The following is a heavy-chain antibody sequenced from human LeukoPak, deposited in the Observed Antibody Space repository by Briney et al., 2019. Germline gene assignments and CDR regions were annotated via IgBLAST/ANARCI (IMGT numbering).Heavy chain of an antibody. CDR3: ARLNDYGDYVAH. CDR2: IYYSGST. D-gene: IGHD4-17*01. Sequence: SQTLSLTCTVSGGSISSGSYYWGWIRQPPGKWLEWIGNIYYSGSTYYNPSLKSRVTISEDTSKNQFSLKLSSVTAADTAVYYCARLNDYGDYVAHWGQGTLVTVSS. V-gene: IGHV4-39*01. J-gene: IGHJ4*02. CDR1: GGSISSGSYY.